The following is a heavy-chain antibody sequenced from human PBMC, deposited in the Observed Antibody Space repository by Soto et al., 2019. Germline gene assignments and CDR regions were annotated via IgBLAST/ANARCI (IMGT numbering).Heavy chain of an antibody. CDR1: GGTFSSYA. D-gene: IGHD6-19*01. V-gene: IGHV1-69*01. Sequence: QVQLVQSGAEVKKPGSSVKVSCKASGGTFSSYAISWVRPAPGQGLEWVGGIHPIFGTANNAQKFQGRDTITADESTSKAYMELRSLRSEDTAVYYCASVSSSGWDERSGYYYYGMDVWGQGTTVTVSS. CDR3: ASVSSSGWDERSGYYYYGMDV. J-gene: IGHJ6*02. CDR2: IHPIFGTA.